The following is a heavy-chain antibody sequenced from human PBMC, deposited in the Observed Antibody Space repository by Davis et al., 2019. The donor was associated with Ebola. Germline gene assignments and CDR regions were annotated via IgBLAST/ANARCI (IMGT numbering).Heavy chain of an antibody. CDR2: ISGSGGST. D-gene: IGHD3-3*02. V-gene: IGHV3-23*01. CDR1: GFTFSSYG. CDR3: AKDHFWAFDY. Sequence: GESLKISCAASGFTFSSYGLSWVRQAPGKGLEWVSAISGSGGSTYYADSVKGRFTISRDNSKNTLYLQMNSLRAEDTAVYYCAKDHFWAFDYWGQGTLVTVSS. J-gene: IGHJ4*02.